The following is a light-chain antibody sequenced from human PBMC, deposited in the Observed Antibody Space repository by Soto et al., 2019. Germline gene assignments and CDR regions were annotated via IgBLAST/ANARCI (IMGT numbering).Light chain of an antibody. J-gene: IGKJ1*01. CDR1: ESISNN. Sequence: EIVMTQSPATLSVSPGERATLSCRAGESISNNLAWYQQKPGQAPRLLIYDASNRATGIPARFSGSGSGTDFTLTISSLEPEDFAVYYCQQRSNWPPWTFGQGTKVDIK. V-gene: IGKV3-11*01. CDR3: QQRSNWPPWT. CDR2: DAS.